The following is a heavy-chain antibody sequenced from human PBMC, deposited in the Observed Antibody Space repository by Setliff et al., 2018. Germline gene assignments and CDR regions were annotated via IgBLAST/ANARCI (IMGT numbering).Heavy chain of an antibody. V-gene: IGHV1-69*05. CDR2: TIPMFGTT. J-gene: IGHJ6*03. Sequence: ASVKVSCKASGGTFSSYGISWVRQAPGQGLEWMGGTIPMFGTTDYSQKFQGRVTIITDESTNTAFMQLSSLRSEDTAVYYCVREGVDTRSSTDYRYYMDVWGKGTTVTVSS. CDR1: GGTFSSYG. CDR3: VREGVDTRSSTDYRYYMDV. D-gene: IGHD5-18*01.